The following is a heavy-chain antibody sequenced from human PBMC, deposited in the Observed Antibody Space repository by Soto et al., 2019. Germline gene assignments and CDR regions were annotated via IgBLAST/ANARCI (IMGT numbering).Heavy chain of an antibody. CDR2: INHSGST. D-gene: IGHD3-3*01. V-gene: IGHV4-34*01. CDR1: GGSFSGYY. Sequence: SETLSLTCAVYGGSFSGYYWSWIRQPPGKGLEWIGEINHSGSTNYNPSLKSRVTISVDTSKNQFSLKLSSVTAADTAVYYCARAVITIFGVVNDAFDIWGQGTMVTVSS. J-gene: IGHJ3*02. CDR3: ARAVITIFGVVNDAFDI.